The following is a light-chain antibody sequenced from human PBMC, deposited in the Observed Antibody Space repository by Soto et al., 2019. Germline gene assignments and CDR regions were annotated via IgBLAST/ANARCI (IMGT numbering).Light chain of an antibody. CDR3: QQYNNWPLT. CDR1: HTISSSY. Sequence: EIVLTQSPGTLSLSPGQRATLSCRASHTISSSYLAWYQQKPGQPPRLLIYGATTRATGIPARFSGSGSGTEFTLTISSLQSEDFAVYYCQQYNNWPLTFGGGTKVDIK. J-gene: IGKJ4*01. V-gene: IGKV3D-15*01. CDR2: GAT.